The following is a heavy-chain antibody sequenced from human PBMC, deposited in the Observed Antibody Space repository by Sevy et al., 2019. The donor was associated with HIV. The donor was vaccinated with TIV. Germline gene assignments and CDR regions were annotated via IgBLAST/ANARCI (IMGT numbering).Heavy chain of an antibody. CDR3: ARDPTDYVWGSYRYSYYFDY. Sequence: GGSLRLSCAASGFTFSSYAMHWVRQAPGKGLEWVAVISYDGSNKYYADSVKGRFTISRDNSKNTLYLQMNSLRAEDTALYYCARDPTDYVWGSYRYSYYFDYWGQGTLVTVSS. D-gene: IGHD3-16*02. V-gene: IGHV3-30-3*01. CDR1: GFTFSSYA. J-gene: IGHJ4*02. CDR2: ISYDGSNK.